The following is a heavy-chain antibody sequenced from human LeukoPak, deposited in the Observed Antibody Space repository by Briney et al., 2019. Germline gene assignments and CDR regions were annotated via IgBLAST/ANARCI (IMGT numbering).Heavy chain of an antibody. V-gene: IGHV1-46*01. CDR2: INPSGGNT. D-gene: IGHD2-15*01. Sequence: ASVTVSCTASGYTFTSYYIHWVRQAPGQGLEWMGIINPSGGNTNYARKFQGRVTMTRDTSTSTVYMELSSLRSEDTAMYYCAREEDGGYFDYWGQGTVVTVSS. CDR1: GYTFTSYY. CDR3: AREEDGGYFDY. J-gene: IGHJ4*02.